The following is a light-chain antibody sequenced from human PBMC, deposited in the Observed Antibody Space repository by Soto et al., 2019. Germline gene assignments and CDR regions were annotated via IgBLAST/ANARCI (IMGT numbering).Light chain of an antibody. CDR1: SSNIGEGYD. CDR2: TNI. V-gene: IGLV1-40*01. Sequence: QSVLTQPPSVSGAPGQRVTISCTGNSSNIGEGYDVYWYQVLPGSAPKLIIYTNIIRPSGVPDRFSGSRSGTPASLAITGLQADDEADYYCQSYDRSLSATVFGGGTQLTVL. J-gene: IGLJ7*01. CDR3: QSYDRSLSATV.